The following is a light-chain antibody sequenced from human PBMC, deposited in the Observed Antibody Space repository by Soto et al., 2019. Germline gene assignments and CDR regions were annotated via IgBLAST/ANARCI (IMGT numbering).Light chain of an antibody. CDR2: DAS. Sequence: EVLLTQSPVTLSLSPGQRATLSCRASQSISTYLAWYQVKPGQAPRLLIYDASSRATGVPARFSGSGSGTDFSLTVSRLEPEDFAVFYCQQYGSSPPTFGQGTKVEIK. CDR1: QSISTY. CDR3: QQYGSSPPT. J-gene: IGKJ2*01. V-gene: IGKV3-20*01.